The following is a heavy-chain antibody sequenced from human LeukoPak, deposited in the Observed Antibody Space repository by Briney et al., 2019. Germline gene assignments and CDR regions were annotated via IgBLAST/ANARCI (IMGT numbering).Heavy chain of an antibody. CDR3: ARDTGYCSSTSCYGAFAI. CDR2: IYSGGST. J-gene: IGHJ3*02. D-gene: IGHD2-2*01. CDR1: GFTVSSNY. Sequence: PGGSLRLSCAASGFTVSSNYMSWVRQAPGKGLEWVSVIYSGGSTYYADSVKGRFTISRDNSKNTLYLQMNSLRAEDTAVYYCARDTGYCSSTSCYGAFAIWGQGTMVTVSS. V-gene: IGHV3-53*01.